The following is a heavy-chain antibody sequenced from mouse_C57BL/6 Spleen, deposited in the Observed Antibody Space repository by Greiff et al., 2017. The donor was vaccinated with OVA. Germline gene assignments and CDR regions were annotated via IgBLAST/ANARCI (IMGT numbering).Heavy chain of an antibody. Sequence: QVQLQQPGAELVKPGASVKLSCKASGYTFTSYWMHWVKQRPGQGLEWIGMIHPNSGSTNYNEKFKSKATLTVDKSSSTAYMQLSSLTSEDSAVYYCARNTMVPPIIAYGGQGTLVTVSA. D-gene: IGHD2-1*01. V-gene: IGHV1-64*01. CDR3: ARNTMVPPIIAY. CDR1: GYTFTSYW. CDR2: IHPNSGST. J-gene: IGHJ3*01.